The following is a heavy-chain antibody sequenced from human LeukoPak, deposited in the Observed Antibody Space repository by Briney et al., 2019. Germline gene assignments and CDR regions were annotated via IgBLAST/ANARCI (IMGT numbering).Heavy chain of an antibody. J-gene: IGHJ4*02. CDR2: ISYDGSNK. Sequence: GGSLRLSCAASGFTLSSYGMSWVRQAPGKGLEWVAVISYDGSNKYYADSVKGRFTISRDNSKNTLYLRMNSLRAEDTAVYYCARDQSVYYYDSSGPFDYWGQGTLVTVSS. V-gene: IGHV3-30*03. D-gene: IGHD3-22*01. CDR3: ARDQSVYYYDSSGPFDY. CDR1: GFTLSSYG.